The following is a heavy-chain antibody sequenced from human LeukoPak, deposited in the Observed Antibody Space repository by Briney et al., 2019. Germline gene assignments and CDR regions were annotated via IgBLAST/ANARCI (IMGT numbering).Heavy chain of an antibody. D-gene: IGHD3-3*01. J-gene: IGHJ4*02. CDR2: IKSKTDGGTT. V-gene: IGHV3-15*01. CDR1: GFTFSNAW. Sequence: GGSLRLSCAASGFTFSNAWMSWVRQAPGKGLEWVGRIKSKTDGGTTDYAAPVKGRFTISRDDSKNTLYLQMNSLKTEDTAVYYCTTAYSPLRLLEWLGTIDYWGQGTLVTVSS. CDR3: TTAYSPLRLLEWLGTIDY.